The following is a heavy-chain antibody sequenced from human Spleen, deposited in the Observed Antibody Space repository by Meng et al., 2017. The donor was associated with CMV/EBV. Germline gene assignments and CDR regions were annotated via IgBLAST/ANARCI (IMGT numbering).Heavy chain of an antibody. CDR3: ARHLGHTGEKDY. D-gene: IGHD7-27*01. J-gene: IGHJ4*02. CDR1: GGSISSTSYY. CDR2: IYYSGST. V-gene: IGHV4-39*01. Sequence: TVSGGSISSTSYYWGWIRQPPGKGLEWIGSIYYSGSTYYNPSLKSRVTISLDTSKNQFSLRLSSVTAADTAVYYCARHLGHTGEKDYWGQGTLVTVSS.